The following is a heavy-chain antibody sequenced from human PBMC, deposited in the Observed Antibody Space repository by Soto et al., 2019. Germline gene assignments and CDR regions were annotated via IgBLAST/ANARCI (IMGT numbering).Heavy chain of an antibody. CDR1: GFTFSSYA. Sequence: GGSLRLSCAASGFTFSSYAMHWVRQAPGKGLEYVSAISSNGSSTYYANSVKGRFTISRDNSKNTLYLQMNSLRVEDTAVYYCARDCNFYDSSGYNYPAPDYWGQGTLVTVSS. J-gene: IGHJ4*02. CDR3: ARDCNFYDSSGYNYPAPDY. D-gene: IGHD3-22*01. V-gene: IGHV3-64*01. CDR2: ISSNGSST.